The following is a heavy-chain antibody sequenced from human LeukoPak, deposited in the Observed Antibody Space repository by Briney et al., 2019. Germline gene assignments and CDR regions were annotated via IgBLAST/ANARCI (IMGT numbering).Heavy chain of an antibody. D-gene: IGHD2-2*01. CDR1: GLTFSNYA. J-gene: IGHJ4*02. Sequence: GGSLRLSCAASGLTFSNYAMSWVRQAPGKGLEWVSAISGSGGSTYYADSVKGRFTISRDNSKNTLYLQMNSLRVEDTAVYYCAKGGLGCSSTSCFDYWGQGTLVTVSS. CDR3: AKGGLGCSSTSCFDY. CDR2: ISGSGGST. V-gene: IGHV3-23*01.